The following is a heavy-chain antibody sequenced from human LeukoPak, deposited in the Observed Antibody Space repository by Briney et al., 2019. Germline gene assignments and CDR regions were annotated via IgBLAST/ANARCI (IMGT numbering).Heavy chain of an antibody. J-gene: IGHJ6*02. CDR2: IIPIFGTA. V-gene: IGHV1-69*13. CDR1: GGTFSSYA. Sequence: SVKVSCKASGGTFSSYAISWVRQAPGQGLEWMGGIIPIFGTANYAQKFQGRVTITADESTSTAYMELSSLRSEDTAVYYCARAGRRQPPLYGMDVWGQGTTVTVSS. D-gene: IGHD3-10*01. CDR3: ARAGRRQPPLYGMDV.